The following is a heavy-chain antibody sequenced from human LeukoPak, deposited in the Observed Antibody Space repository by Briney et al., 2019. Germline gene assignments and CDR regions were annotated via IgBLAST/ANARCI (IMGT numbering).Heavy chain of an antibody. CDR3: ARGDSSGPDYYYYMDV. D-gene: IGHD6-19*01. V-gene: IGHV3-74*01. CDR2: INNDGTST. Sequence: PGGSLRLSCATSGFTFSNYWMHWVRQAPGKGLVWVSHINNDGTSTSYADSVKGRFTISRDNAKNTLYLQMNSLRAEDTAVYYCARGDSSGPDYYYYMDVWGKGTTVTISS. J-gene: IGHJ6*03. CDR1: GFTFSNYW.